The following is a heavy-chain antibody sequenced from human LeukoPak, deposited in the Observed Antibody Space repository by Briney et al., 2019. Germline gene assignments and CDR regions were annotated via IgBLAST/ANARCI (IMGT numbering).Heavy chain of an antibody. V-gene: IGHV4-59*01. Sequence: SETLSLTCTVSGGSISSYFWNWIRQPPGKGLKWIGYINYRGNTNYNPSLKSRVAISVDTSKNQFSLRLSSVTAADTAVYYCARDQSVVGIFEKWGQGTLVAVSS. J-gene: IGHJ4*02. CDR2: INYRGNT. D-gene: IGHD6-13*01. CDR1: GGSISSYF. CDR3: ARDQSVVGIFEK.